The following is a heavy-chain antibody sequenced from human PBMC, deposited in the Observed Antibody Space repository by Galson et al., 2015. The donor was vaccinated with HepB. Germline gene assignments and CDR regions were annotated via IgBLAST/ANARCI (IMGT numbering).Heavy chain of an antibody. V-gene: IGHV3-23*01. CDR2: ISGSGGST. Sequence: SLRLSCAASGFTFSSYAMSWVRQAPGKGLEWVSAISGSGGSTYYADSEKGRFTISRDNSKNTLYLQMNSLRAEDTAVYYCAKGRGIAVAGIVLDAFDIWGQGTMVTVSS. CDR1: GFTFSSYA. CDR3: AKGRGIAVAGIVLDAFDI. J-gene: IGHJ3*02. D-gene: IGHD6-19*01.